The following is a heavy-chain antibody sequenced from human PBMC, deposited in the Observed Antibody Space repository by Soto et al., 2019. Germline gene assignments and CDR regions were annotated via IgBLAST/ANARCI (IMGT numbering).Heavy chain of an antibody. CDR1: GFTFSSYS. Sequence: GGSLRLSCAASGFTFSSYSMNWVRQAPGKGLEWVSSISSSSSYIYYADSVKGRFTISRDNAKNSLYLQMNSLGAEDTAVYYCARDDGSWSIPSGYWGQGTLVTVSS. V-gene: IGHV3-21*01. CDR3: ARDDGSWSIPSGY. J-gene: IGHJ4*02. D-gene: IGHD6-13*01. CDR2: ISSSSSYI.